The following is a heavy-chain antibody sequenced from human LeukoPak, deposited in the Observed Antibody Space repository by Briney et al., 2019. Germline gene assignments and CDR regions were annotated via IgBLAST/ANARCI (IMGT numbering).Heavy chain of an antibody. V-gene: IGHV4-38-2*02. CDR2: IYHSGST. CDR3: ARGDLGYFDY. J-gene: IGHJ4*02. Sequence: SETLSLTCTVSGYSISSGYYWGWIRQPPGKGLEWIGSIYHSGSTYYNPSLKSRVTISVDTSKNQFSLKLSSVTAADTAVYYCARGDLGYFDYWGQGTLVTVSS. CDR1: GYSISSGYY.